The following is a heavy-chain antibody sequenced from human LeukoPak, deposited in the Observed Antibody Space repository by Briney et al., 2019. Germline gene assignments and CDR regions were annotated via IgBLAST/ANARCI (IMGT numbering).Heavy chain of an antibody. D-gene: IGHD1-26*01. Sequence: ASVKVSCTASGYTFTSYDINWVRQAPGQGLEWMGWMNPNSGNTGYAQKFQGRVTMTRNTSISTAYMELSSLRSEDTAVYYCARRRSGRLSYYYGMDVWGQGTTVTVSS. CDR2: MNPNSGNT. CDR1: GYTFTSYD. CDR3: ARRRSGRLSYYYGMDV. J-gene: IGHJ6*02. V-gene: IGHV1-8*01.